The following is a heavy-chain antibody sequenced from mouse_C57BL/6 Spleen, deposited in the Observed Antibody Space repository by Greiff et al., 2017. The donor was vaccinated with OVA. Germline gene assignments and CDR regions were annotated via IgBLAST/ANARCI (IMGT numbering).Heavy chain of an antibody. CDR3: ARSGPSPMVNDYFDY. D-gene: IGHD2-2*01. V-gene: IGHV1-53*01. Sequence: QVQLQQPGTELVKPGASVKLSCKASGYTFTSYWMHWVKQRPGQGLEWIGNINPSNGGTNYNEKFKSKATLTVDKSSSTAYMQRSSLTSEDSAVYYCARSGPSPMVNDYFDYWGQGTTLTGSS. CDR1: GYTFTSYW. CDR2: INPSNGGT. J-gene: IGHJ2*01.